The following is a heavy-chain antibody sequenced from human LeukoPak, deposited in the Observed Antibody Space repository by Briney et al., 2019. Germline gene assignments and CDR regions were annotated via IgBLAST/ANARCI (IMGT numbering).Heavy chain of an antibody. J-gene: IGHJ5*02. CDR1: GFTFSSYS. V-gene: IGHV3-21*04. CDR3: AKASVAIPQYCNS. CDR2: ISSSSSYI. Sequence: GGSLRLSCAASGFTFSSYSMNWVRQAPGKGLEWVSSISSSSSYIYYADSVKGRFTISRDNAKNSLYLQMNSLRAADTAMYFCAKASVAIPQYCNSWGQGTLVTVSS. D-gene: IGHD2-2*02.